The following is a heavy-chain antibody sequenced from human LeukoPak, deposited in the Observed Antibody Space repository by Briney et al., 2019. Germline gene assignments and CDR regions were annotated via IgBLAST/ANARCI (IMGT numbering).Heavy chain of an antibody. CDR3: AREGCSGTNCLYYFYYMDV. Sequence: PSETLSLTCTVSGGSMSSHIYSWGWIRQPPGKGLEWIGSISHGGAAYYKPSLKSRVTISVDTSNNQFSLKLSSVTAADTAVYYCAREGCSGTNCLYYFYYMDVWGKGTTVTVS. CDR1: GGSMSSHIYS. D-gene: IGHD2-2*01. J-gene: IGHJ6*03. CDR2: ISHGGAA. V-gene: IGHV4-39*07.